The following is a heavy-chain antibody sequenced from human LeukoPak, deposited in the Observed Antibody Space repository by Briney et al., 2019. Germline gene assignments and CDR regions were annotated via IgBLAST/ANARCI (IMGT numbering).Heavy chain of an antibody. J-gene: IGHJ3*02. CDR2: IYHSGST. CDR3: ARKTYDSSGLIPHPGVFDI. CDR1: GGSISTSNW. Sequence: SETLSLTCAVSGGSISTSNWWSWVRQPPGKGLEWIGEIYHSGSTNYNPSLKSRVTISVDKSKNQFSLKLSSVTAADTAVYYCARKTYDSSGLIPHPGVFDIWGQGTMVTVSS. D-gene: IGHD3-22*01. V-gene: IGHV4-4*02.